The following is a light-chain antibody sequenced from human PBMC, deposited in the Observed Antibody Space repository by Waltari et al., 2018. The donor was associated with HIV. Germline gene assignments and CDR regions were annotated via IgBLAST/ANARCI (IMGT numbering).Light chain of an antibody. CDR1: GAMVGHP. V-gene: IGLV1-47*01. CDR2: RDN. J-gene: IGLJ3*02. Sequence: QSVLTQPPSASGPPGQRVPISCSGAGAMVGHPVPWYQQLPGTAPKVLIYRDNQRPSGVPDRFSGSRSGTSASLDVSGLRSEDEANYFCAAWDDILSGWVFGGGTKLTVL. CDR3: AAWDDILSGWV.